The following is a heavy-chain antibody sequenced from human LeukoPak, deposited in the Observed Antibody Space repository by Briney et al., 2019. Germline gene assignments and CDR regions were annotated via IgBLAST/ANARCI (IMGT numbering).Heavy chain of an antibody. CDR3: ARAYYYDSSGQGYYYYGMDV. CDR2: MNPNSGNT. CDR1: GYTFTSYD. J-gene: IGHJ6*02. V-gene: IGHV1-8*01. D-gene: IGHD3-22*01. Sequence: ASVKVSCKASGYTFTSYDINWVRQATGQGLEWMGWMNPNSGNTGYAQKFQGRVTITADKSTSTAYMELSSLRSEDTAVYYCARAYYYDSSGQGYYYYGMDVWGQGTTVTVSS.